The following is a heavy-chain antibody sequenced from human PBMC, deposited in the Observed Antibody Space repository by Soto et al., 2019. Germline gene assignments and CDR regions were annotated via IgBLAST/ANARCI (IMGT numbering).Heavy chain of an antibody. CDR2: ISYDGSNK. D-gene: IGHD2-2*01. CDR1: GFTFSSYG. CDR3: AKDLGYCSSTSCYGGHYYYGMDV. V-gene: IGHV3-30*18. Sequence: QVQLVESGGGVVQPGRSLRLSCAASGFTFSSYGMHWVRQAPGKGLEWVAVISYDGSNKYYADSVKGRFTISRDNSKNTLYLQMNSLRAEDTAVYYCAKDLGYCSSTSCYGGHYYYGMDVWGQGTTVTVSS. J-gene: IGHJ6*02.